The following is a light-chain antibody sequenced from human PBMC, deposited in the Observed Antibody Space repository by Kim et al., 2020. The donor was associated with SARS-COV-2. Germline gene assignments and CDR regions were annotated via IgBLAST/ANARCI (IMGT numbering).Light chain of an antibody. CDR2: QAK. J-gene: IGLJ2*01. V-gene: IGLV3-1*01. CDR1: KLGEKY. CDR3: QAWDGTNVV. Sequence: SYELAQPPSVSVSPGQTASITCSGDKLGEKYASWYQQKPGQSPVVVIYQAKNRPSGIPERFSGSSSGNTATLTISETQAMDEADYYCQAWDGTNVV.